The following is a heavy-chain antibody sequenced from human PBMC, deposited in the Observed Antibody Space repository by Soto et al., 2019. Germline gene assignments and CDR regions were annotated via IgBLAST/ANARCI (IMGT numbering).Heavy chain of an antibody. CDR1: GFTFSSYS. CDR2: ISSSSSYI. J-gene: IGHJ3*02. V-gene: IGHV3-21*01. D-gene: IGHD1-26*01. CDR3: ARAQGWELLGAFDI. Sequence: GGSLRLSCAASGFTFSSYSMNWVRQAPGKGLEWVSSISSSSSYIYYADSVKGRFTISRDNAKNSLYLQMNSLRAEDTAVYYCARAQGWELLGAFDIWGQGTMVTVSS.